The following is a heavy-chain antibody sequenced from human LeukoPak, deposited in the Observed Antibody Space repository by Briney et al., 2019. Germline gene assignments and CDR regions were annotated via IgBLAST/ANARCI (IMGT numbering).Heavy chain of an antibody. V-gene: IGHV4-4*07. CDR3: ARGGNWFDA. Sequence: PSETLALTCTVSGGSSTGSYWSWIRQPAGKGLQWIGRSYSIGRTNYNPFLDSRVTISVDTSRSHLSLKLIHVTATDTAIYYCARGGNWFDAWGQGTLVTLSS. CDR1: GGSSTGSY. J-gene: IGHJ5*02. CDR2: SYSIGRT. D-gene: IGHD3-10*01.